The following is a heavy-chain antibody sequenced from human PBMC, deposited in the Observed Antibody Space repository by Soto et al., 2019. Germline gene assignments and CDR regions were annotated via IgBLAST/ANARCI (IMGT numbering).Heavy chain of an antibody. V-gene: IGHV3-30*18. CDR3: AKGGAIQRFIGY. CDR1: GFTFSSYG. D-gene: IGHD5-18*01. Sequence: QVQLVESGGGVVQPGRSLRLSCAASGFTFSSYGMHWVRQAPGKGLEWVAVISYDGSNKYYADSVKGRFTISRDNSKNTLYLQMNSLRAEDTAVYYCAKGGAIQRFIGYWGQGTLVTVSS. J-gene: IGHJ4*02. CDR2: ISYDGSNK.